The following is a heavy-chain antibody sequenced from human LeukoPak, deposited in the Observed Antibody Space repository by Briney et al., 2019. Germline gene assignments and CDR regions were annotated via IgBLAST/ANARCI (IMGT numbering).Heavy chain of an antibody. CDR3: ARESYSSGRSPSFDY. J-gene: IGHJ4*02. CDR1: GGSISSYY. CDR2: IYYSGST. Sequence: SETLSLTCTVSGGSISSYYWSWIRQPPGKGLEWIGYIYYSGSTNYNPSLKSRVTISVDTSKNQFSLQLNSVTPEDTAVYYCARESYSSGRSPSFDYWGQGTLVTVSS. D-gene: IGHD6-19*01. V-gene: IGHV4-59*12.